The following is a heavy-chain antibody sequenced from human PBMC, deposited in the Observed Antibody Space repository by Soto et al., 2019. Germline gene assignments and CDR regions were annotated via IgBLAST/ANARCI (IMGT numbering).Heavy chain of an antibody. J-gene: IGHJ4*02. CDR3: ARGDEMTAVTIFEY. Sequence: QVQLEQSGPEVKRPGTSVKVSCKASGGAFGRYSVSWVRQAPGQGLEWIGGVIPVFNTSNYSLKFQGRVAIFADLSTSSVFMELRSLRSDDTALYYCARGDEMTAVTIFEYWGQGTLVTVSS. D-gene: IGHD4-17*01. V-gene: IGHV1-69*01. CDR1: GGAFGRYS. CDR2: VIPVFNTS.